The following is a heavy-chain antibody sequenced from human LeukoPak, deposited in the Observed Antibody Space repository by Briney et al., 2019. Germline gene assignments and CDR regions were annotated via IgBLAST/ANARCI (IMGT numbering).Heavy chain of an antibody. CDR2: ISGSGGST. CDR1: GFTFSSYA. J-gene: IGHJ4*02. D-gene: IGHD3-10*01. Sequence: EGSLRLSCAASGFTFSSYAMSWVRQAPGKGLEWVSAISGSGGSTYYADSVKGRFTISRDNSKNTLYLRMNSLRAEDTAVYYCAKDSTLGESFDYWGQGTLVTVSS. CDR3: AKDSTLGESFDY. V-gene: IGHV3-23*01.